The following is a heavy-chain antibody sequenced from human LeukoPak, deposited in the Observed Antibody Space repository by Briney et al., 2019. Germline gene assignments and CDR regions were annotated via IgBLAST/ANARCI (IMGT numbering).Heavy chain of an antibody. CDR1: GFTFSTYG. V-gene: IGHV3-48*03. J-gene: IGHJ4*02. CDR2: ISSSGSTI. D-gene: IGHD6-19*01. Sequence: PGGSLRLSCAASGFTFSTYGMHWVRQAPGQGLEWVSYISSSGSTIYYADSVKGRFTISRDNAKNSLYLQMNSLRAEDTAVYYCEGVSYSSGWYGDYWGQGTLVTVSS. CDR3: EGVSYSSGWYGDY.